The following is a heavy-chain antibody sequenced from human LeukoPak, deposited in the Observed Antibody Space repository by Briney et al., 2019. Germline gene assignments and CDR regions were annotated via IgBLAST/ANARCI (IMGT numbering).Heavy chain of an antibody. J-gene: IGHJ3*02. CDR1: GFTFSSYG. Sequence: GRSLRLSCAASGFTFSSYGMHWVRQAPGKGLEWVAVISYDGSNKYYADSVKGRFTISRDNSKNTLYLQMNSLRAEDTAVYYCAKPMGKRITMVRGVIVGAFDIWGQGTMVTVSS. V-gene: IGHV3-30*18. CDR2: ISYDGSNK. CDR3: AKPMGKRITMVRGVIVGAFDI. D-gene: IGHD3-10*01.